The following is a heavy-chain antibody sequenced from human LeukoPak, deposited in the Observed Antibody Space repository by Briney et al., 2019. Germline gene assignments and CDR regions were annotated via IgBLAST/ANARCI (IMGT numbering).Heavy chain of an antibody. V-gene: IGHV4-59*01. J-gene: IGHJ4*02. CDR2: IYYSGST. Sequence: SETLSLTCTVSGGSISSYYWSWIRQPPGKGLEWIGYIYYSGSTHYNPSLKSRVTISVDTSKNQFSLKLSSVTAADTAVYYCARGFLEGDYWGQGTLVTVSS. D-gene: IGHD3-3*01. CDR3: ARGFLEGDY. CDR1: GGSISSYY.